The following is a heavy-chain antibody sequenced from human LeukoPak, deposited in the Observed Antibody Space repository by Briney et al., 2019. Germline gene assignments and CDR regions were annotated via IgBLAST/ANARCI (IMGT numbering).Heavy chain of an antibody. Sequence: VQPGRSLRLSCAASGFTFSSYAVHWVRQAPGKGLEWVAVISYDGSNKYYADSVKGRFTISRDNSKNTLYLQMNSLRAEDTAVYYCARDYAGGLDTAMNFDYWGQGTLVTVSS. D-gene: IGHD5-18*01. CDR1: GFTFSSYA. J-gene: IGHJ4*02. CDR3: ARDYAGGLDTAMNFDY. V-gene: IGHV3-30-3*01. CDR2: ISYDGSNK.